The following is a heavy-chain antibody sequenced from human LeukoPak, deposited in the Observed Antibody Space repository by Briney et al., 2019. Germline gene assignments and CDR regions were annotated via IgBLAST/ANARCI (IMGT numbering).Heavy chain of an antibody. Sequence: DPGGSLRLSCAASGFGFNNYVMSWVRQAPGKGLQWVSGLGGGGDSTYYADSAKGRFTISRDNSKNTLYLQMNSLRAEDTAVYFCAKELVEGDSSGYHYNSFDIWGQGTMVTVFS. CDR3: AKELVEGDSSGYHYNSFDI. CDR2: LGGGGDST. CDR1: GFGFNNYV. V-gene: IGHV3-23*01. J-gene: IGHJ3*02. D-gene: IGHD3-22*01.